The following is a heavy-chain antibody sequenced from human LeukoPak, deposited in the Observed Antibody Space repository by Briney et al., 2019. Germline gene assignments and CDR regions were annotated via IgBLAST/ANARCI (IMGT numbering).Heavy chain of an antibody. D-gene: IGHD5-24*01. V-gene: IGHV3-21*05. Sequence: KSGGSLRLSCTASGFTFSSYAMNWVRQAPGKGLEWVSYISSSSSYTNYADSVKGRFTISRDNAKNSLYLQMNSLRAEDTAVYYCARESLGATITEGAFDIWGQGTMVTVSS. CDR3: ARESLGATITEGAFDI. J-gene: IGHJ3*02. CDR1: GFTFSSYA. CDR2: ISSSSSYT.